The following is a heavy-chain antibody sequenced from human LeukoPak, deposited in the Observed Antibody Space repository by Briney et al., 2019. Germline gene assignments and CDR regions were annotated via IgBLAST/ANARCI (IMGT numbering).Heavy chain of an antibody. CDR1: GFTFSSYA. J-gene: IGHJ4*02. CDR2: ISGSGGST. D-gene: IGHD6-13*01. V-gene: IGHV3-23*01. Sequence: GGSLRLSCAASGFTFSSYAMSWIRQAPGKGLEWVSAISGSGGSTYYADSVKGRFTISRDNSKNTLYLQMNSLRAEDTAVYYCAKDRDSSSWFDYWGQGTLVTVSS. CDR3: AKDRDSSSWFDY.